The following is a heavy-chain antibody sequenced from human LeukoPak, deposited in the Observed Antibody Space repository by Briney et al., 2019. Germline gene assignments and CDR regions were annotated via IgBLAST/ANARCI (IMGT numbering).Heavy chain of an antibody. CDR3: ARGPRGNYPAAEFFQH. Sequence: PGGSLRLSCAASRFTFTTYGMYWVRQAPGKGLEWVAVRWYDGSNKYYADSVKGRFTISRDYSKDTVSLQMNSLRAEDTAVYFCARGPRGNYPAAEFFQHWGQGTLVTVSS. V-gene: IGHV3-33*01. CDR1: RFTFTTYG. D-gene: IGHD1-26*01. J-gene: IGHJ1*01. CDR2: RWYDGSNK.